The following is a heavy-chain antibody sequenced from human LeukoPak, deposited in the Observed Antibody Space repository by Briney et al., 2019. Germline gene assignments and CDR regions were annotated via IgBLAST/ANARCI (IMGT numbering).Heavy chain of an antibody. CDR3: ARDLISQGDY. CDR2: ISSSGSTI. Sequence: PGGSLRLSCAASGFTLSSYEMNWVRQAPGKGLEWVSYISSSGSTIYYADSVKGRFTISRDNAKNSLYLQMNSLRAEDTAVYYCARDLISQGDYWGQGTLVTVSS. J-gene: IGHJ4*02. CDR1: GFTLSSYE. V-gene: IGHV3-48*03.